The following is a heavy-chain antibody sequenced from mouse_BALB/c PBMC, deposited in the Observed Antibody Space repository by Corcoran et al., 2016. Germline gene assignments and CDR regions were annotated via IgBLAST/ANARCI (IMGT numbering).Heavy chain of an antibody. CDR1: GYTFTNYG. Sequence: QIQLVQSGPELKKPGETVKISCKASGYTFTNYGLNWVKQAPGKGLKWMGWINTYTGEPTYADDFKGRFAFSLETAASTAYLQINNLKNEDTATYFCAREPRAMDYWGQGTSVTVSS. J-gene: IGHJ4*01. CDR3: AREPRAMDY. V-gene: IGHV9-3-1*01. CDR2: INTYTGEP.